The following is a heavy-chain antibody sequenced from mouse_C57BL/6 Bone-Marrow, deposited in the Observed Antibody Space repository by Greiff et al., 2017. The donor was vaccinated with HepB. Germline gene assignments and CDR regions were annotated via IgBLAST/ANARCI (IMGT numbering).Heavy chain of an antibody. D-gene: IGHD1-1*01. V-gene: IGHV5-17*01. Sequence: EVKLMESGGGLVKPGGSLKLSCAASGFTFSDYGMHWVRQAPEKGLEWVAYISSGSSTIYYADTVKGRFTISRDNAKNTLFLQMTSLRSEDTAMYYCARPAGSSSHWYFDVWGTGTTVTVSS. CDR3: ARPAGSSSHWYFDV. CDR1: GFTFSDYG. J-gene: IGHJ1*03. CDR2: ISSGSSTI.